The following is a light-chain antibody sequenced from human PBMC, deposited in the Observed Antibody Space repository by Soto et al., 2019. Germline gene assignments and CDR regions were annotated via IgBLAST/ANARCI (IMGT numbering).Light chain of an antibody. CDR2: DVS. CDR1: GSDVGGYNY. Sequence: QSALTQPASVSGSPGQSITISCTGTGSDVGGYNYVSWYQQHPGKAPKLMIYDVSNRPSGVSNRFSGSKSGNTASLTISGLQAEDGADYYCSSYTSSSTRVFGTGTKLTVL. J-gene: IGLJ1*01. V-gene: IGLV2-14*01. CDR3: SSYTSSSTRV.